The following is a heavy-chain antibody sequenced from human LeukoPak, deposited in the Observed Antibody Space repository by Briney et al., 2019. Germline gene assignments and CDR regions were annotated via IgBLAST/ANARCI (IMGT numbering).Heavy chain of an antibody. CDR2: ISNSGSTI. D-gene: IGHD4-17*01. CDR3: ARFPTVTTMGY. CDR1: GFIFSSYG. Sequence: GGSLRLSCAASGFIFSSYGVNWVRQAPGKGLEWVSYISNSGSTIHYADSVKGRFTVSRDNAKKSLYLQMNSLRAEDTGVYYCARFPTVTTMGYWGQGTLVTVSS. V-gene: IGHV3-48*03. J-gene: IGHJ4*02.